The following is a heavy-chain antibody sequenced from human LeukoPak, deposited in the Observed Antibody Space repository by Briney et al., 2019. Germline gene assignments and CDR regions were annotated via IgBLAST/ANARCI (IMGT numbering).Heavy chain of an antibody. CDR1: GFTFSDYW. J-gene: IGHJ4*02. V-gene: IGHV3-23*01. CDR2: ISGSGRST. CDR3: AKDDSGWHPLGLDN. D-gene: IGHD6-19*01. Sequence: GGSLTLSCATSGFTFSDYWMSWARQAPGKGLEWVSGISGSGRSTYYADSVKGRFTISRHSSKNTLYLQMNSLRAEDTAVYYCAKDDSGWHPLGLDNWGQGTLVTVSS.